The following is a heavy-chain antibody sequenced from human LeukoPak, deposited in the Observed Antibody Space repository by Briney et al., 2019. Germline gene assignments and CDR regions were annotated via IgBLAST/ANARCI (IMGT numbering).Heavy chain of an antibody. J-gene: IGHJ3*02. CDR2: IYYSGST. CDR1: GGSISSSSYY. Sequence: SETLSLTCTVSGGSISSSSYYWGWIRQPPGKGLEWIGSIYYSGSTYYSPSLKSRVTISVDTSKNQFSLNLSSVTAADTAVYYCARHVSRYDFWSAGIVGDAFDIWGQGTMVTVSS. V-gene: IGHV4-39*01. CDR3: ARHVSRYDFWSAGIVGDAFDI. D-gene: IGHD3-3*01.